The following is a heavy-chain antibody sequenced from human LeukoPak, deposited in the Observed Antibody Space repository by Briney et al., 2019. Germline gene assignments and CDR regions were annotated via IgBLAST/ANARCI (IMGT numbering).Heavy chain of an antibody. CDR3: ARPKLESDAFDI. D-gene: IGHD1-1*01. CDR1: GGSISSYY. Sequence: SETLSLTCTVSGGSISSYYWSWIRQPPGKGLEWIGYIYYSGSTNYNPSLKSRVTISVDTSKNQFSLKLSSVTAADTAVYYCARPKLESDAFDIWGQGTMVTVSS. V-gene: IGHV4-59*08. J-gene: IGHJ3*02. CDR2: IYYSGST.